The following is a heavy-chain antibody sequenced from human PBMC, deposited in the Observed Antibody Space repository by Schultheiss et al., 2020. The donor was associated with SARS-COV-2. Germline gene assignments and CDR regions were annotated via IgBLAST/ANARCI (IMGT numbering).Heavy chain of an antibody. CDR1: GFTFSSYA. CDR3: ARGSRLPED. D-gene: IGHD3-10*01. CDR2: ISYDGSNK. J-gene: IGHJ4*02. Sequence: GGSLRLSCAVSGFTFSSYAMHWVRQAPGKGLEWVAVISYDGSNKYYADSVKGRFTISRDNAKNSLFLQMSSLGAEDTAVYYCARGSRLPEDWGQGTLVTVSS. V-gene: IGHV3-30*07.